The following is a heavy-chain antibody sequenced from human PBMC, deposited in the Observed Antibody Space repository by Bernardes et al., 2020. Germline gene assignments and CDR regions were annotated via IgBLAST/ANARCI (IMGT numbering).Heavy chain of an antibody. J-gene: IGHJ3*01. Sequence: SVKVSCKASGGTFSNYAMSWVRQAPGQGLEWMGGITPIVGTANYAQKFQGRVTITADESTSTTYMELSSLRSEDTAVYYCARLNSVYAFDLWGQGTMVTVSS. V-gene: IGHV1-69*13. CDR2: ITPIVGTA. CDR1: GGTFSNYA. CDR3: ARLNSVYAFDL. D-gene: IGHD6-13*01.